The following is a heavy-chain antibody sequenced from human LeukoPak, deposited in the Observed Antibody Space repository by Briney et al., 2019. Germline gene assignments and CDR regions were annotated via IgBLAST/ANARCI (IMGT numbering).Heavy chain of an antibody. D-gene: IGHD2-2*01. V-gene: IGHV1-2*02. Sequence: ASVKVSCKASGYTFTGYYMHWVRQAPGQGLEWMGWINPNSGGTNYAQKFQGRVTMTRDTSISTAYMELSRLRSDDTAVYYCARDDGYSSSTSCTVGFDPWGQGTLVTVSS. CDR1: GYTFTGYY. J-gene: IGHJ5*02. CDR2: INPNSGGT. CDR3: ARDDGYSSSTSCTVGFDP.